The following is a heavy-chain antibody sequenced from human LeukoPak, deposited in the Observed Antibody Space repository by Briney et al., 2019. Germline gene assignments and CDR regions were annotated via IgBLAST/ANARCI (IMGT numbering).Heavy chain of an antibody. D-gene: IGHD3-22*01. CDR1: GFVFGHSW. CDR3: VRDRGYSTFDY. CDR2: INLDGSEI. J-gene: IGHJ4*02. Sequence: GGFLRLSCEASGFVFGHSWMSWVRQAPGKGLEWVANINLDGSEINYLDSLTGRLTISRDNAKDSLYLQMNGLRAEDTAVYFRVRDRGYSTFDYWGQGTLVTVSS. V-gene: IGHV3-7*03.